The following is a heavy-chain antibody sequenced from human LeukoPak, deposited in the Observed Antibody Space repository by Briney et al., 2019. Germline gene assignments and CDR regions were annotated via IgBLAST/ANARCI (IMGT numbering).Heavy chain of an antibody. CDR2: ISSSGSTI. J-gene: IGHJ5*02. CDR1: GFTFSSYE. V-gene: IGHV3-48*03. Sequence: GGSLRLSCAASGFTFSSYEMNWVRQAPGKGLEWVSYISSSGSTIYYADSVKGRFTISRDNAKNSLYLQVNSLRAEDTAVYYCAREGGSYFDNWFDPWGQGTLVTVSS. CDR3: AREGGSYFDNWFDP. D-gene: IGHD3-10*01.